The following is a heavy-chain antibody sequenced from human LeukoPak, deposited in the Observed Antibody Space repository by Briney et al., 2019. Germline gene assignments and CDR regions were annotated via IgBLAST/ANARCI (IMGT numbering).Heavy chain of an antibody. J-gene: IGHJ6*03. CDR2: ISSSGSTI. CDR1: GFTFRSYW. D-gene: IGHD6-19*01. CDR3: ARDRIGYSSGWYSYYYYYMDV. V-gene: IGHV3-48*03. Sequence: GGSLRLSCAASGFTFRSYWMSWVRQAPGKGLEWVSYISSSGSTIYYADSVKGRFTISRDNAKNSLYLQMNSLRAEDTAVYYCARDRIGYSSGWYSYYYYYMDVWGKGTTVTISS.